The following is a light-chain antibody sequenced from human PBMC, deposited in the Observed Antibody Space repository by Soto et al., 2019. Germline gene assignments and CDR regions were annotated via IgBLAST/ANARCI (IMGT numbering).Light chain of an antibody. V-gene: IGKV3-20*01. CDR3: QQYGSSPGT. CDR1: QSVSSSY. Sequence: EIVLTQSPGTLSLSPGERATFSCRASQSVSSSYLAWYQQKPGQAPRLLIYGASSRATGIPDRFSGSGSGTDFTLTISRLEPEDFAVYYCQQYGSSPGTFGQETRLEIK. CDR2: GAS. J-gene: IGKJ5*01.